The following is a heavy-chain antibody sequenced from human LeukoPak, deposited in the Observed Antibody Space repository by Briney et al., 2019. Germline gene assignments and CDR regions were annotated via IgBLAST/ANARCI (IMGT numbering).Heavy chain of an antibody. V-gene: IGHV1-24*01. CDR3: ATGTHYDLLPF. CDR1: GYSITELS. D-gene: IGHD3-9*01. Sequence: GASVKVSCKVSGYSITELSTHWVRQAPGKGIEWMGGFDPGSGEIIYEQKFQDRITMTEDTSTDTAYMELSSLRSEDTALYDCATGTHYDLLPFWGQGTLVTVSS. J-gene: IGHJ4*02. CDR2: FDPGSGEI.